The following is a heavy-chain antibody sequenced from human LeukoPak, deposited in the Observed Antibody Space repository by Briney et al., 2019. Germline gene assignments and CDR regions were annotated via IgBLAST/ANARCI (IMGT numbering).Heavy chain of an antibody. V-gene: IGHV3-48*03. D-gene: IGHD7-27*01. Sequence: GGSLRLSCAASGFSFSSYEMNWVRQAPGKGLEWVSYISSSGSTIYYAGSVKGRFTISRDNAKNSLNLQMSSLRAEDMAVYYCARDRGGTNWGIYVFDYWGQGALVTVSS. CDR3: ARDRGGTNWGIYVFDY. CDR1: GFSFSSYE. J-gene: IGHJ4*02. CDR2: ISSSGSTI.